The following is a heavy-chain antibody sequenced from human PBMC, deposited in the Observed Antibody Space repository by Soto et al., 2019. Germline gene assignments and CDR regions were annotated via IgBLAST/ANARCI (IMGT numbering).Heavy chain of an antibody. V-gene: IGHV1-18*01. Sequence: GASVKVSCKASGYTFTSYGISWVRQAPGQGLEWMGWISAYNGNTNYAQKLQGRVTMTTDTSTSTAYMELRSLRSDDTAVYYCARDLKRSTSPRPLGYWGQGTLVTVSS. J-gene: IGHJ4*02. CDR1: GYTFTSYG. D-gene: IGHD2-2*01. CDR3: ARDLKRSTSPRPLGY. CDR2: ISAYNGNT.